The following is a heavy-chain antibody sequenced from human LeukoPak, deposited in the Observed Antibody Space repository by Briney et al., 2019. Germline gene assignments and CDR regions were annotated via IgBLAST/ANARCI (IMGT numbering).Heavy chain of an antibody. CDR2: ISYDGSNK. D-gene: IGHD5-18*01. CDR3: ARDRGTASDY. V-gene: IGHV3-30-3*01. Sequence: GGSLRLSCAASGFTFSSYAMHWVRQAPGKGLEWVAVISYDGSNKYYADSVKGRFTISRDNSKNTLYLQMNSLRAEDTAVYYCARDRGTASDYWGQGTLITVSS. J-gene: IGHJ4*02. CDR1: GFTFSSYA.